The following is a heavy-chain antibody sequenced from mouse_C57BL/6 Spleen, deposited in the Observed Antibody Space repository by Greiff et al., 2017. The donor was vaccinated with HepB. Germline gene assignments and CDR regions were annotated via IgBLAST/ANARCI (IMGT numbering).Heavy chain of an antibody. CDR2: INYDGSST. Sequence: VQLKESEGGLVQPGSSMKLSCTASGFTFSDYYMAWVRQVPEKGLEWVANINYDGSSTYYLDSLKSRFIISRDNAKNILYLQMSSLKSEDTATYYCARAELFYYFDYWGQGTTLTVSS. CDR1: GFTFSDYY. J-gene: IGHJ2*01. V-gene: IGHV5-16*01. D-gene: IGHD4-1*01. CDR3: ARAELFYYFDY.